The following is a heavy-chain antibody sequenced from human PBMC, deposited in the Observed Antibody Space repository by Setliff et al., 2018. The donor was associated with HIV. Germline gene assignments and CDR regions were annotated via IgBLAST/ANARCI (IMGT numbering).Heavy chain of an antibody. Sequence: SETLSLTCAVSGCSISSGFYWGWIRQPPGKGLEWIATIPHNGGTYYNPDPSLTGRVTISVDTSKNQFSLKLAFVTAADTAVYYCARYSTLTTNFDYWGQGTLVTVSS. D-gene: IGHD4-17*01. J-gene: IGHJ4*02. V-gene: IGHV4-38-2*01. CDR3: ARYSTLTTNFDY. CDR2: IPHNGGT. CDR1: GCSISSGFY.